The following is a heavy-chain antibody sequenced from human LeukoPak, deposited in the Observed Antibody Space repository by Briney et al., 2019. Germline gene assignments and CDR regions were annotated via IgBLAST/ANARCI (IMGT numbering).Heavy chain of an antibody. J-gene: IGHJ2*01. D-gene: IGHD2-2*01. V-gene: IGHV4-59*08. CDR2: IYYSGST. CDR3: AGHRPAEGYCSSTSCYAGAYWYFDL. CDR1: GGSISSYY. Sequence: SETLSLTCTVSGGSISSYYWSWIRQPPGKGLEWIGYIYYSGSTNYNPSLKSRVTISVDTSKNQFSLKLSSVTAADTAVYYCAGHRPAEGYCSSTSCYAGAYWYFDLWGRGTLVTVSS.